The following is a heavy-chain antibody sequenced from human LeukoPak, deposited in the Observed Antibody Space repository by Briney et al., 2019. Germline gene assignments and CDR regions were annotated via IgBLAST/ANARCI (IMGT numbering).Heavy chain of an antibody. Sequence: GASVKVSCKASGYTFTGYYMRWVRQAPGQGLEWMGWINPNSGGTNYAQKFQGRVTMTRDTSISTAYMELSRLRSDDTAVYYCAREAHPWVVAVKYYYGMDVWGQGTTVTVSS. CDR1: GYTFTGYY. J-gene: IGHJ6*02. V-gene: IGHV1-2*02. CDR2: INPNSGGT. D-gene: IGHD2-15*01. CDR3: AREAHPWVVAVKYYYGMDV.